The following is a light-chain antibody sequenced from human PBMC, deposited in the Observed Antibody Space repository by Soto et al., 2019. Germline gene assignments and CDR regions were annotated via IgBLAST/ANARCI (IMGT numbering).Light chain of an antibody. Sequence: VLTQSPATLSLSPGERATLSCRASQTVSRYLAWYQQKPGQAPRLLIYYASNRAAGIPARCSGSGSGPDYTLTISSLAPEDFAVYYCQQRSTWPFLSFGGGTKVEI. CDR1: QTVSRY. CDR3: QQRSTWPFLS. V-gene: IGKV3-11*01. J-gene: IGKJ4*01. CDR2: YAS.